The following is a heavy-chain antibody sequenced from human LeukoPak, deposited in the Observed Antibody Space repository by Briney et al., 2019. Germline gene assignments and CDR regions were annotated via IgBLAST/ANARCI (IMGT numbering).Heavy chain of an antibody. J-gene: IGHJ4*02. D-gene: IGHD3-22*01. CDR1: GGSISSYY. Sequence: KPSETLSLTCTVSGGSISSYYWSWVRQPPGKGLEWIGNIYDSGSTNYNPSLKSRVTISVDTSKNQCSLKLSSVTAADTAVYYCARQRISGSSLSYFDYWGQGTLVTVSS. V-gene: IGHV4-59*01. CDR2: IYDSGST. CDR3: ARQRISGSSLSYFDY.